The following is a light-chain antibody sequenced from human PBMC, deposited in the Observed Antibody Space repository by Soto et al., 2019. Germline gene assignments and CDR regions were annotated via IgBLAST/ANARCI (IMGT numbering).Light chain of an antibody. CDR2: GAS. CDR1: QSFSRN. CDR3: QQYNNWPRT. V-gene: IGKV3-15*01. J-gene: IGKJ3*01. Sequence: EIVMTQSPATLSVSPGERATLSCRASQSFSRNLAWYQQKPGQAPRLLIYGASPRATAIPARVSGSGSGTEFTLTISSLQAEDFSVYFCQQYNNWPRTFDPGTKVDIK.